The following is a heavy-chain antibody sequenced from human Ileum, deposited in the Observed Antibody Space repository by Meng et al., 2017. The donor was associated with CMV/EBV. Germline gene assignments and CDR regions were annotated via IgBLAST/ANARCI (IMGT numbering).Heavy chain of an antibody. CDR1: GYTFTSYG. Sequence: ASVKVSCKASGYTFTSYGISWVRQAPGQGLEWMGWISAYNGNTNYAQKLQGRVTMTTDTSTSTAYMELSSLRSDDTAVYYCARGYCSSTSCYVTDYWGQGTLVTVSS. CDR3: ARGYCSSTSCYVTDY. CDR2: ISAYNGNT. D-gene: IGHD2-2*01. V-gene: IGHV1-18*01. J-gene: IGHJ4*02.